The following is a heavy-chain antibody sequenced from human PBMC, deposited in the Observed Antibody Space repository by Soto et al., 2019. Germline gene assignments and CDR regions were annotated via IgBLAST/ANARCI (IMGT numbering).Heavy chain of an antibody. Sequence: GGSLSLSCAASGFTFSTFSMNWVRQAPGRGLEWISYISGGGRPISYADSVKGRFIISRDNAKNSFYLQMDSLTDEDTAVYYCARDLGWAFDSWGQGTLVTVSS. CDR1: GFTFSTFS. D-gene: IGHD6-19*01. CDR3: ARDLGWAFDS. V-gene: IGHV3-48*02. CDR2: ISGGGRPI. J-gene: IGHJ4*02.